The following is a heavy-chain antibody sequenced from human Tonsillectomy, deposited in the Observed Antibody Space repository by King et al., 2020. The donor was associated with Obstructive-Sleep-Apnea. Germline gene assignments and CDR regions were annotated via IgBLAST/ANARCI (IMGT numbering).Heavy chain of an antibody. J-gene: IGHJ6*02. CDR2: INHSGST. D-gene: IGHD2-2*01. V-gene: IGHV4-34*01. Sequence: VQLQQWGAGLLKPSETLSLTCAVYGGSFSGYYWSWIRQPPGKGLEWIGEINHSGSTNYNPSLKSRVTISVDTSKNQFSLKLSSVTAADTAVYYCARCRSTPYDYYYGMDVWGQGTTVTVSS. CDR1: GGSFSGYY. CDR3: ARCRSTPYDYYYGMDV.